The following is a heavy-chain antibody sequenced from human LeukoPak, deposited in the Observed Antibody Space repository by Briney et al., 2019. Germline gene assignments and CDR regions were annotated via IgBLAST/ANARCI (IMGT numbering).Heavy chain of an antibody. J-gene: IGHJ4*02. D-gene: IGHD3-3*01. CDR2: IYCSGST. CDR3: ARELRFLEWTFIDY. V-gene: IGHV4-59*01. Sequence: SETLSLTCTVSGGSISSYYWSWIRQPPGKGLEWIGYIYCSGSTNYNPSLKSRVTISVDTSKNRFSLKLSSVTAADTAVYYCARELRFLEWTFIDYWGQGTLVTVSS. CDR1: GGSISSYY.